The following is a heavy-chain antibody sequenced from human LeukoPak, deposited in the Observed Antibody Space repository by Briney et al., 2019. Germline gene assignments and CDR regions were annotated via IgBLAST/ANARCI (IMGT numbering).Heavy chain of an antibody. CDR3: ARGSCHAPGKLDRSEPNDY. D-gene: IGHD1-1*01. J-gene: IGHJ4*02. V-gene: IGHV1-18*01. CDR2: ISAYNWNT. Sequence: GASVKVYCKASGYTFTRYGISWVRRAPGQGLEWMGWISAYNWNTNYALHRQGRVTMTPHTSTSTAHIVLRSVRSDGTAVYYCARGSCHAPGKLDRSEPNDYWGQGPLVTVSS. CDR1: GYTFTRYG.